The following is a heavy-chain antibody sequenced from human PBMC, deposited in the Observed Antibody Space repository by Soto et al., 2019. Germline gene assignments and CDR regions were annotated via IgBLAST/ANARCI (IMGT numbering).Heavy chain of an antibody. CDR2: IYDSRST. D-gene: IGHD1-1*01. J-gene: IGHJ6*02. CDR1: GGSISSGDYY. CDR3: ARERTDVTGFFGMDV. Sequence: QVQLQESSPGLVKPSQTLSLTCTVSGGSISSGDYYWTWIRQHPGKGLEWIGYIYDSRSTYYNPSLKSRLTISVDTSKNQFSLKLSSVSAADTAVYYCARERTDVTGFFGMDVWVQGTTVTVSS. V-gene: IGHV4-31*03.